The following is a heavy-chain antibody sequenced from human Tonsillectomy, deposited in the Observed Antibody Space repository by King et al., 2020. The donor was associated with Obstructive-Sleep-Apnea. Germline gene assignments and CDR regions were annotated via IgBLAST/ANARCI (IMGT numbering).Heavy chain of an antibody. CDR3: AREIGGRLDY. CDR2: CYYRGST. Sequence: VQLQESGPGLVKPSQTLSLTCTVSVGSISSGGYYWSWIRQHPGKGLEGLGYCYYRGSTDSNPSLKSRVTISVVTSRNQFSLKLTSVTAADTAVYYCAREIGGRLDYWGQGTLVTVSS. D-gene: IGHD2-15*01. V-gene: IGHV4-31*03. J-gene: IGHJ4*02. CDR1: VGSISSGGYY.